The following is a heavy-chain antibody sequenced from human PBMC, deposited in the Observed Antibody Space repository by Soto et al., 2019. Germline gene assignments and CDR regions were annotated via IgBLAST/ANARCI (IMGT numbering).Heavy chain of an antibody. V-gene: IGHV3-15*07. J-gene: IGHJ6*02. Sequence: GGSLRLSCAASGFTFSNAWMNWVRQAPGKGLEWVGRIKSKTDGGTTDYAAPVKGRFTISRDDSKNTLYLQMNSLRAEDTALYYCAKDMGGVVVVAALYYYYGMDVWGQGTTVTV. CDR1: GFTFSNAW. D-gene: IGHD2-15*01. CDR2: IKSKTDGGTT. CDR3: AKDMGGVVVVAALYYYYGMDV.